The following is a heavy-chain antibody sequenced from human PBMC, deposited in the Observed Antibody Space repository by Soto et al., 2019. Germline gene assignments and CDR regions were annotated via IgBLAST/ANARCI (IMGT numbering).Heavy chain of an antibody. J-gene: IGHJ3*02. Sequence: SGPTLVKPTQTLTLTCTFSGFSLSTSGVGVGWIRQPPGKALEWLALIYWNDDKRYSPSLKSRLTITKDTSKNQVVLTMTNMDPVDTATYYCARLLGGQLVQDAFDIWGQGTMVTVSS. D-gene: IGHD6-6*01. CDR1: GFSLSTSGVG. V-gene: IGHV2-5*01. CDR2: IYWNDDK. CDR3: ARLLGGQLVQDAFDI.